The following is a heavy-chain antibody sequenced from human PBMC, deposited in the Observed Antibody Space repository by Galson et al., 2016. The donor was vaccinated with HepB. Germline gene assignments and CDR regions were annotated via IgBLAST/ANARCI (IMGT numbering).Heavy chain of an antibody. CDR1: GFTFSSYW. D-gene: IGHD1-26*01. Sequence: SLRLSCAASGFTFSSYWMHWVRQAPGKGLVWVSRINSDGSTTHYADSVKGRFTISRDNAKNTRYLQMNNLGAEDTAVYYCVNLGTTRTWGQGTQVTVSS. CDR2: INSDGSTT. CDR3: VNLGTTRT. V-gene: IGHV3-74*01. J-gene: IGHJ5*02.